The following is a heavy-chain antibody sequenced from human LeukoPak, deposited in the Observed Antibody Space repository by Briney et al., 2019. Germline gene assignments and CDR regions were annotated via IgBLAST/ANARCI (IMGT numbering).Heavy chain of an antibody. CDR3: ARQVGAKVPRALDI. CDR2: IYYSGST. D-gene: IGHD1-26*01. V-gene: IGHV4-59*08. CDR1: GGSISSYY. Sequence: SETLSLTCTVSGGSISSYYWSWIRQPPGKGLEWIGYIYYSGSTNYNPSLKSRVTISVDTSKNQFSLKLSSVTAADTAVCYCARQVGAKVPRALDIWGQGTMVTVSS. J-gene: IGHJ3*02.